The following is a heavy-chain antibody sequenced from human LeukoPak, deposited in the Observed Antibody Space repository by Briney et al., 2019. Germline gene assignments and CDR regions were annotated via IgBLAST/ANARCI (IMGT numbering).Heavy chain of an antibody. Sequence: SQTLSLTCAVSGASMSSHGYSWSWIRQPPGKGLEFIGYIYHDGNTYYNPSLNSRVSISVDMSKNQFSLKLSSVTAADTAVYYCARENDRYGRIDYWGQGTQVTVSS. CDR3: ARENDRYGRIDY. V-gene: IGHV4-30-2*01. CDR2: IYHDGNT. J-gene: IGHJ4*02. CDR1: GASMSSHGYS. D-gene: IGHD5-18*01.